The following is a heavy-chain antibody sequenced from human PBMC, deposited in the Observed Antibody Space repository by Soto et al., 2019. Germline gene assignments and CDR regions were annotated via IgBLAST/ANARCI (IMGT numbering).Heavy chain of an antibody. V-gene: IGHV3-73*01. CDR3: TRHLIIWANHMTTVICNDVFDI. Sequence: EVQLVESGGGLVQPGGSLKISCAASGFTFSVSAMHWVRQASGKGLEWVGRIRSKANNYATAYAASVKGRFTISRDDSRHLTYLLFSSLKTEDTAVYYCTRHLIIWANHMTTVICNDVFDIWGQGTMVTVSS. J-gene: IGHJ3*02. CDR1: GFTFSVSA. CDR2: IRSKANNYAT. D-gene: IGHD4-17*01.